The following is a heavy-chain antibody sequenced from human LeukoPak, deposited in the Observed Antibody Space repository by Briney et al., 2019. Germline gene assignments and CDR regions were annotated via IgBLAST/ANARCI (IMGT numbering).Heavy chain of an antibody. CDR3: ARGRPSMGVVIDP. J-gene: IGHJ5*02. Sequence: GGSLRLSCAASEFTLSNHWMSWVRQAPGKGREWVANVKQEGSEKFYVDSVKGQFTISRDNAKNSLYLQKNSLKAEDRAVFYGARGRPSMGVVIDPWGQGTLVTVS. V-gene: IGHV3-7*01. D-gene: IGHD3-16*01. CDR1: EFTLSNHW. CDR2: VKQEGSEK.